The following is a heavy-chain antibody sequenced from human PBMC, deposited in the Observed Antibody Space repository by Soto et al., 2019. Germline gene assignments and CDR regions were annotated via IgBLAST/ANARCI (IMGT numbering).Heavy chain of an antibody. CDR1: RYSFTDHY. V-gene: IGHV1-2*04. CDR3: ARDPNIVATIPPFDF. Sequence: GASVKVSCKASRYSFTDHYIHWGRQAPEHGLEWLGWINPKTGDTTFAQKFRGWVTITRDRSTSTVYMELRSLRSDDTAVYYCARDPNIVATIPPFDFWGQGTPVTVSS. J-gene: IGHJ5*01. CDR2: INPKTGDT. D-gene: IGHD5-12*01.